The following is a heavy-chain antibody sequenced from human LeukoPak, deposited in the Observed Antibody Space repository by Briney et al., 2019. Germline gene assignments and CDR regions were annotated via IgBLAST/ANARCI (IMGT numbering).Heavy chain of an antibody. J-gene: IGHJ6*02. V-gene: IGHV7-4-1*02. Sequence: ASVKVSCKASGYTFTSYAMNWVRQAPGQGLEWMGWINTNTGNPTYAQGFTGRFVFSLDTSVSTAYLQISSLKAEDTAVYYCARGGVDKYYYYYGMDVWGQGTTVTVSS. CDR2: INTNTGNP. CDR3: ARGGVDKYYYYYGMDV. CDR1: GYTFTSYA. D-gene: IGHD2-15*01.